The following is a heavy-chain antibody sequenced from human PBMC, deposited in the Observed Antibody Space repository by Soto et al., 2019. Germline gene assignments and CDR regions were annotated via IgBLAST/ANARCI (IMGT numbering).Heavy chain of an antibody. D-gene: IGHD3-9*01. CDR3: ARVNYDILTGYYPDY. Sequence: PSETLSLTCAVYGGSFSGYYWSWIRQPPGKGLEWIGEINQSGSTNYNPSLKSRVTISVDTSKNQFSLKLSSVTAADTAVYYCARVNYDILTGYYPDYWGQGTLVTVSS. CDR1: GGSFSGYY. J-gene: IGHJ4*02. CDR2: INQSGST. V-gene: IGHV4-34*01.